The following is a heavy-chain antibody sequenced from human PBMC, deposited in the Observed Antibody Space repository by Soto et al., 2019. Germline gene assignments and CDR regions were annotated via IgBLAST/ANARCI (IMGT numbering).Heavy chain of an antibody. V-gene: IGHV3-66*01. CDR3: ARGSLY. Sequence: GGSLRLSCAASGFSFSSYAMSWVRQAPGKGLECVSIIYSADNTFYVDSVKGRFIISRDNSKNTVYLQMNSLRADDTAVYYCARGSLYWGQGTLVTVSS. CDR1: GFSFSSYA. J-gene: IGHJ4*01. CDR2: IYSADNT.